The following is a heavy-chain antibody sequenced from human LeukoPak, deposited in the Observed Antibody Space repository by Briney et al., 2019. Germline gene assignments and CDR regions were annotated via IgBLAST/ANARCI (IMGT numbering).Heavy chain of an antibody. CDR3: ARGPPRGKYYYMDV. D-gene: IGHD1-1*01. V-gene: IGHV3-13*01. J-gene: IGHJ6*03. CDR2: IGTASDT. CDR1: GFTFSSFD. Sequence: GALRLSCATSGFTFSSFDMHWVRQPTGQGLEWVSTIGTASDTYYPGSVEGRFTLSRDNAKNSLYLQMNSLTAGDTAVYYCARGPPRGKYYYMDVWGKGTTVTVSS.